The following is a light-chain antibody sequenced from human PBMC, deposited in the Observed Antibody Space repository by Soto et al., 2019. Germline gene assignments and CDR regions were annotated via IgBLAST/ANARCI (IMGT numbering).Light chain of an antibody. CDR3: SSYTSSNTLEGV. V-gene: IGLV2-14*01. CDR1: SSDVGGYNY. CDR2: EVS. J-gene: IGLJ3*02. Sequence: QSALTQPASVSGSPGQSITISCTGTSSDVGGYNYVSWYQQHPGKAPKLMIYEVSNRPSGVSNRFSGSKSGNTASLTISGLRAEDEADYYCSSYTSSNTLEGVFGGGTKLTVL.